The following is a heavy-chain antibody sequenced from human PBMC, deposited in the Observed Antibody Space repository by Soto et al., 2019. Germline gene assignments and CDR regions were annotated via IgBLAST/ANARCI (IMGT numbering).Heavy chain of an antibody. CDR3: ARGAFCGGAPGCRDMDV. Sequence: QIQLVQSGGEVKKPGASVKVSCKSSGYKFISHSITWVRQAPGQGLEWMGRISAYNGNTNYAQKLHGRVTMTTDTSTNTAYLELRSRRSEDPAVYYCARGAFCGGAPGCRDMDVWGQGTTVTVSS. CDR1: GYKFISHS. D-gene: IGHD2-21*01. CDR2: ISAYNGNT. V-gene: IGHV1-18*01. J-gene: IGHJ6*02.